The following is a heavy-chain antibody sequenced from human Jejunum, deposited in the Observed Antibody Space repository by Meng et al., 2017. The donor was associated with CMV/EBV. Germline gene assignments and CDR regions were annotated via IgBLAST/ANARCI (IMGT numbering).Heavy chain of an antibody. CDR2: IIAIFKTP. Sequence: QVQLMQSGAEVKEXXSXMKVSCKSSGGSVNNYAFNWVRQAPGQGLEWMGGIIAIFKTPNYAQKFQGRLTITADESTGTSYMELTSLTSEDTAVYYCARGFLNGYQPFDYWGQGTLVTVSS. CDR3: ARGFLNGYQPFDY. V-gene: IGHV1-69*12. CDR1: GGSVNNYA. J-gene: IGHJ4*02. D-gene: IGHD5-24*01.